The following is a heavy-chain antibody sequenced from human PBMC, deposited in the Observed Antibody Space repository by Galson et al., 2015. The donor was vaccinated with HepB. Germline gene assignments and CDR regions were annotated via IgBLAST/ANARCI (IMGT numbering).Heavy chain of an antibody. CDR2: INAGNGNT. V-gene: IGHV1-3*01. CDR3: ARANYDFRSGYQYYFDY. Sequence: SVKVSCKASGYTFTSYAMHWVRQAPGQRLEWMGWINAGNGNTKYSQKFQGRVTITRDTSASTAYMELSSLRSEDTAVYYCARANYDFRSGYQYYFDYWGQGTLVTVSS. D-gene: IGHD3-3*01. J-gene: IGHJ4*02. CDR1: GYTFTSYA.